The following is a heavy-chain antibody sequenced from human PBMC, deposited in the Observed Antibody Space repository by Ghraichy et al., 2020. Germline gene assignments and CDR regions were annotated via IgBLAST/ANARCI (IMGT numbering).Heavy chain of an antibody. Sequence: SETLSLTCTVSGGSISSYYWSWIRQPPGKGLEWIGYISYSGSTTYNPSLKSRFTISVDTSKNQFSLKLSSVTAADTAGYYCARGMQQLKYWGQGTLVTVSA. J-gene: IGHJ4*02. CDR1: GGSISSYY. D-gene: IGHD6-13*01. CDR3: ARGMQQLKY. V-gene: IGHV4-59*01. CDR2: ISYSGST.